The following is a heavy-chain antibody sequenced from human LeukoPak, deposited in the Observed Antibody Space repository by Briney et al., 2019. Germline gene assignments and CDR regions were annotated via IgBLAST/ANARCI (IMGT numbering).Heavy chain of an antibody. CDR1: GYTFTTYY. CDR2: INPSGGST. CDR3: ARGYTYSAFDY. D-gene: IGHD5-18*01. Sequence: ASVKVSCKASGYTFTTYYVHWLRQAPGQGLEWMGKINPSGGSTTYAQKFQGRVTMTRDTSTSTVYMELSSLRSEDTAVYYCARGYTYSAFDYWGQGTLVTASS. V-gene: IGHV1-46*01. J-gene: IGHJ4*02.